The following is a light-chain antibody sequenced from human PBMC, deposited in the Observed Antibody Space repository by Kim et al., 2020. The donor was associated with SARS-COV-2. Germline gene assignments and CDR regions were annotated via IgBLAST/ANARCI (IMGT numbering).Light chain of an antibody. J-gene: IGLJ1*01. CDR3: CSYAGTYTPYV. Sequence: QSALTQPRSVSGSTGQSVTISCSGISSNVGDSNSVSWYQQHPGKAPKLMIYDVTKRPSGVPDRFSGSKSANAASLTISGLQAEDEADYYCCSYAGTYTPYVFGTGTKVTVL. CDR1: SSNVGDSNS. CDR2: DVT. V-gene: IGLV2-11*01.